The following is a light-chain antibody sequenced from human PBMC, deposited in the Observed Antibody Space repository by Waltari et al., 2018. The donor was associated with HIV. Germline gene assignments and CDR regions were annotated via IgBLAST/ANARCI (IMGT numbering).Light chain of an antibody. CDR3: QQYYSTPLT. Sequence: DIVMTQSPDSLAVSLGERATINSKSSQSVLYISNNKNYLAWYQQKPGQPPELLIYWASTRESGVPDRFTGSGSGTDFTLTISSLQAEDVAVYYCQQYYSTPLTFGGGTKVEIK. CDR1: QSVLYISNNKNY. J-gene: IGKJ4*01. V-gene: IGKV4-1*01. CDR2: WAS.